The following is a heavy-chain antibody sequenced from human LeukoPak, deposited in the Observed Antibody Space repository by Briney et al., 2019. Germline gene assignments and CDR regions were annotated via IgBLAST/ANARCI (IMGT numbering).Heavy chain of an antibody. CDR1: GGSISSYY. CDR3: ARGPLYYDILTGYYTGYFDY. D-gene: IGHD3-9*01. Sequence: SETLSLTCTVSGGSISSYYWSWIRQPPGKGLEWIGYIYYSGSTNYNPSLKSRVTISVDTSKNQFSLKLSSVTAADTAVYYCARGPLYYDILTGYYTGYFDYWGQGTLVTVSS. CDR2: IYYSGST. V-gene: IGHV4-59*08. J-gene: IGHJ4*02.